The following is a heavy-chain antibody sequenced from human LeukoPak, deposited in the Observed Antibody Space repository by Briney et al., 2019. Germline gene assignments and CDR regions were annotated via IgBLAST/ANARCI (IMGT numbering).Heavy chain of an antibody. Sequence: ASVKVSCKASGYTFTGYYMHWARQAPGQGLEWMGWINPNSSGTNYAQKFQGRVTMTRDTSISTAYMELSRLRSDDTAVYYCATKGDYDKDFDYWGQGTLVTVSS. CDR2: INPNSSGT. V-gene: IGHV1-2*02. D-gene: IGHD3-22*01. CDR3: ATKGDYDKDFDY. J-gene: IGHJ4*02. CDR1: GYTFTGYY.